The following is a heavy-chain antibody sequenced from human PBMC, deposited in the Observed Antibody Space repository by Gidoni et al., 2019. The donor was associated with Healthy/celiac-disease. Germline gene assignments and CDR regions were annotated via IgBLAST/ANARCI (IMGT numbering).Heavy chain of an antibody. D-gene: IGHD3-22*01. CDR1: GCTRSDYY. Sequence: QMPLVESGGRLVKPGGSRRLSCATAGCTRSDYYLSWIRQAPGKGLGWVSFICSSSSYTNYAYSVEGRFTISRDNAKHSLYLQMNSLSAEDTAVYSCARVRDISGYYLIDYWGQGTLVTVSS. CDR2: ICSSSSYT. V-gene: IGHV3-11*06. CDR3: ARVRDISGYYLIDY. J-gene: IGHJ4*02.